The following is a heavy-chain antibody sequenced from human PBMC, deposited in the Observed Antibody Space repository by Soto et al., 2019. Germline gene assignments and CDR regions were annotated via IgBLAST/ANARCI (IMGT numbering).Heavy chain of an antibody. J-gene: IGHJ5*01. Sequence: EVHLVESGGALVQPGGSLRLSCAASGFTFSGYWMDWVRQVPGKGLVWVSHINRDGSITSHADAVKGRFTISRDNAKNTLYLQMNSLRAEDTAVYYCIRDDSGWFDSWGPGTLVTVSS. V-gene: IGHV3-74*01. CDR1: GFTFSGYW. D-gene: IGHD4-17*01. CDR2: INRDGSIT. CDR3: IRDDSGWFDS.